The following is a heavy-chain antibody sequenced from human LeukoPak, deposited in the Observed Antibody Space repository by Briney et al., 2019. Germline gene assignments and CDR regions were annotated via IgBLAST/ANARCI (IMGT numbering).Heavy chain of an antibody. CDR3: ASLYSSGWYQHYFDY. Sequence: GGSLRLSCVVSGFTFGKYSMNWVRQAPGKGLEWISYITISGSTIYYADSVKGRFTISRDNSKNTLYLQMNSLRAEDTAVYYCASLYSSGWYQHYFDYWGQGILVTVSS. V-gene: IGHV3-48*01. J-gene: IGHJ4*02. CDR1: GFTFGKYS. D-gene: IGHD6-19*01. CDR2: ITISGSTI.